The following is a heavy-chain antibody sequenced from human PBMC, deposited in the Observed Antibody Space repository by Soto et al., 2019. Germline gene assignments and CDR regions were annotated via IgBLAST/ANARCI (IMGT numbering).Heavy chain of an antibody. Sequence: EVQLLESGGGLVQPGGSLRLSRAASGFTFSSYAMSWVRQAPGKGLEWVSAISGSGGSTYYADSVKGRFTISRDNSKNTLYLQMNSLRAEDTTVYFCAKDLLGVVVAPYDYWGQGTLVTVSS. CDR1: GFTFSSYA. CDR2: ISGSGGST. CDR3: AKDLLGVVVAPYDY. J-gene: IGHJ4*02. V-gene: IGHV3-23*01. D-gene: IGHD2-15*01.